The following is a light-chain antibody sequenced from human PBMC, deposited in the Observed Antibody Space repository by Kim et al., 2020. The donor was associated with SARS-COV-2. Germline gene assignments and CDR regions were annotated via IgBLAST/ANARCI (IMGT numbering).Light chain of an antibody. J-gene: IGKJ2*01. CDR1: QSVSSTY. Sequence: LAPGERATLSCRDSQSVSSTYLAWYQQKLGQAPRLLIYGASSRATGIPDRFSGGGSGADFTLTISSLEPEDFAVYYCQHYDSSRRTFGQGTKLEI. CDR2: GAS. V-gene: IGKV3-20*01. CDR3: QHYDSSRRT.